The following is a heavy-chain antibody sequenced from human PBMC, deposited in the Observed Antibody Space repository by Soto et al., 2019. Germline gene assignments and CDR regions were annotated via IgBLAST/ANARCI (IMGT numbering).Heavy chain of an antibody. CDR2: INHSGSA. Sequence: PSETLSLTCAVYGGSFSNYYWSWIRQPPGKGLEWIGEINHSGSANYNPSLKSRVTISVDTSKNQFSLNLTSVTAADTAVYYCVRVGGMATIRWFDPWGQGTLVTVSS. V-gene: IGHV4-34*01. CDR3: VRVGGMATIRWFDP. J-gene: IGHJ5*02. D-gene: IGHD5-12*01. CDR1: GGSFSNYY.